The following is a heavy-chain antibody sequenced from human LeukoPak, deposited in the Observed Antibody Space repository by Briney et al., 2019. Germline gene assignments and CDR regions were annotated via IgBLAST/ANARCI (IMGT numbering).Heavy chain of an antibody. CDR2: IYYSGST. CDR3: ARHFGGYSYGSLDY. J-gene: IGHJ4*02. CDR1: GGSISSGDYY. V-gene: IGHV4-30-4*08. Sequence: PSQTLSLTCTVSGGSISSGDYYWSWIRQPPGKGLEWIGYIYYSGSTYYNPSLKSRVTISVDTSKNQFSLKMRSVTAADTAVYYCARHFGGYSYGSLDYWGQGNLVTVSS. D-gene: IGHD5-18*01.